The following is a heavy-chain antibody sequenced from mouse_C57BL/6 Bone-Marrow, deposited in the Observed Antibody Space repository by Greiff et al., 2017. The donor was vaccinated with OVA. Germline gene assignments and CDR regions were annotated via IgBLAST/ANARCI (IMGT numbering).Heavy chain of an antibody. J-gene: IGHJ3*01. CDR3: ASLGYQFAY. CDR1: GFNINNTY. Sequence: VQLQQSVAELVRPGASVKLSCTASGFNINNTYMHWVKQRPEQGLEWIGRIDPAHGNTKYAPKVPGTATITAATSYNPAYLQLSSLTSDDTTIYYCASLGYQFAYWGQGTLVTVSA. CDR2: IDPAHGNT. V-gene: IGHV14-3*01. D-gene: IGHD2-2*01.